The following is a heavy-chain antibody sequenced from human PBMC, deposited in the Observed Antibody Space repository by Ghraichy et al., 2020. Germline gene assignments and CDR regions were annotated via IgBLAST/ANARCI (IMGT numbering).Heavy chain of an antibody. D-gene: IGHD6-13*01. CDR3: ARHGIIAAGGIDY. CDR2: FYYSGST. V-gene: IGHV4-39*01. Sequence: ESLNISCTVSGGSIISTSYYWGWIRQPPGKGLEWIGSFYYSGSTYYNPSLRSRVTISVDTSKNQFSLKLSSVTAADTAVYYCARHGIIAAGGIDYWGQGSLVTVSS. J-gene: IGHJ4*02. CDR1: GGSIISTSYY.